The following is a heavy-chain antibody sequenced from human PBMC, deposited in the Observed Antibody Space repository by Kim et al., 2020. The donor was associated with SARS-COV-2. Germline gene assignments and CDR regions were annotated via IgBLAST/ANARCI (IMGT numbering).Heavy chain of an antibody. CDR2: IIPIFGTA. CDR1: GGTFSSYA. V-gene: IGHV1-69*13. J-gene: IGHJ6*02. Sequence: SVKVSCKASGGTFSSYAISWVRQAPGQGLEWMGGIIPIFGTANYAQKFQGRVTITADESTSTAYMELSSLRSEDTAVYYCARGEPRYYYGSGSYQAGYYGMDVWGQGTTVTVSS. CDR3: ARGEPRYYYGSGSYQAGYYGMDV. D-gene: IGHD3-10*01.